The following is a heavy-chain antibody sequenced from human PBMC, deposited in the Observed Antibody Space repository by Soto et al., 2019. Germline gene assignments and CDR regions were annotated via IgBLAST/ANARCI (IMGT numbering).Heavy chain of an antibody. J-gene: IGHJ6*04. Sequence: PSQTLSLTCVISGDSVSSNSAAWNWIRQSPSRGLEWLGRTYYRSKWYNDYAVSVKSRITINPDTSKNQFSLQLNSVTPEDTAVYYCSRVPAANRYYYYGMDVWGKGTTVTVSS. CDR1: GDSVSSNSAA. CDR3: SRVPAANRYYYYGMDV. CDR2: TYYRSKWYN. V-gene: IGHV6-1*01. D-gene: IGHD2-2*01.